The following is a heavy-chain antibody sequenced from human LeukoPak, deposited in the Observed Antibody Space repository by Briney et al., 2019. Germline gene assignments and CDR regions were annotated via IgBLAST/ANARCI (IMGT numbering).Heavy chain of an antibody. D-gene: IGHD6-25*01. Sequence: GGSLRLSCAASGFTFSSYGMNWVRQAPGKGLEWVSSISSSGSYVYYADSVKGRFTISRDNAKNSLYLQMNSLRADDTAVYYCARGSGGPDYWGQGTLVTVSS. CDR2: ISSSGSYV. CDR1: GFTFSSYG. V-gene: IGHV3-21*04. J-gene: IGHJ4*02. CDR3: ARGSGGPDY.